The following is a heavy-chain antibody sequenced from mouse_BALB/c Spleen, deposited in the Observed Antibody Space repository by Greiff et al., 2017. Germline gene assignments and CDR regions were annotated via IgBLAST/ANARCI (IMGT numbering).Heavy chain of an antibody. V-gene: IGHV1S29*02. Sequence: VQLQQSGPQLVRPGASVKISCKASGYTFTDYNMHWVKQSHGKSLEWIGYIYPYNGGTGYNQKFKSKATLTVDNSSSTAYMELRSLTSEDSAVYYCAREGDRYWYFDVWGAGTTVTVSS. D-gene: IGHD2-14*01. J-gene: IGHJ1*01. CDR3: AREGDRYWYFDV. CDR1: GYTFTDYN. CDR2: IYPYNGGT.